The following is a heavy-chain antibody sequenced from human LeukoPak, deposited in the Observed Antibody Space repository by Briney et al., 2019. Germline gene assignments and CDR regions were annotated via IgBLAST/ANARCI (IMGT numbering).Heavy chain of an antibody. Sequence: PSETLSLTCAVYGGSFSGYYWSWIRQPPGKGLEWIGEINHSGSTNYNPSLKSRVTISVDTSKNQFSLKLSSVTAADTAVYYCASTSADYYYDSWGQGTTVTVSS. V-gene: IGHV4-34*01. CDR1: GGSFSGYY. CDR2: INHSGST. CDR3: ASTSADYYYDS. J-gene: IGHJ6*02. D-gene: IGHD3-22*01.